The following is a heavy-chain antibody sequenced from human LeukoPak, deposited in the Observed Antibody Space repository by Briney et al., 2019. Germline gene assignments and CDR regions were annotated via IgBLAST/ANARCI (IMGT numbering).Heavy chain of an antibody. CDR3: ARVSYGNYATHFDY. CDR1: AYTFTVYY. Sequence: ASVKVSCKASAYTFTVYYIHWMRQAPGQALEWMGRINPNTYYTEYAQNFQGRVTMTRYTSISTAYLELSSLRSDDTAVYYCARVSYGNYATHFDYWGQGTLVTVSS. V-gene: IGHV1-2*06. J-gene: IGHJ4*02. CDR2: INPNTYYT. D-gene: IGHD4-11*01.